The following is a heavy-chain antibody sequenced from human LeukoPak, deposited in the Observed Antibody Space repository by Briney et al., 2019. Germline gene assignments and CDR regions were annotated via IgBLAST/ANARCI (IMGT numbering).Heavy chain of an antibody. Sequence: GGSLLLSCAASGFTFSSYAMNWVRQAPGKGLEWVSAISVSGARTYYADSVKGRFTISRDNSKNTLDLQMNSLTAEDTAVYYCAKERGGVASRTPPIDYWGQGTLVTVSS. J-gene: IGHJ4*02. CDR3: AKERGGVASRTPPIDY. D-gene: IGHD2-2*01. CDR1: GFTFSSYA. CDR2: ISVSGART. V-gene: IGHV3-23*01.